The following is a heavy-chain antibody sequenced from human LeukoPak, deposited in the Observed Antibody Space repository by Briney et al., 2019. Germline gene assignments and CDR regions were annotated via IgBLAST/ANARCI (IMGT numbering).Heavy chain of an antibody. D-gene: IGHD3-9*01. V-gene: IGHV4-34*01. J-gene: IGHJ4*02. CDR2: INHSGST. CDR1: GGSFSGYY. CDR3: AREGGLRYFDWLFDYFDY. Sequence: PSETLSLTCAVYGGSFSGYYWSWIRQPPGKGLEWIGGINHSGSTNYNPSLKSRVTISVDTSKNQFSLKLSSVTAADTAVYYCAREGGLRYFDWLFDYFDYWGQGTLVTASS.